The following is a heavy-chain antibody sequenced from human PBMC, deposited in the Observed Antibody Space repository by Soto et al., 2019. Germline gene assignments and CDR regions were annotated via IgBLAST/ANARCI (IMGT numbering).Heavy chain of an antibody. CDR1: GFTFNSYW. V-gene: IGHV3-74*01. J-gene: IGHJ4*02. CDR3: GRDSNRVATIDY. CDR2: INTDESSA. D-gene: IGHD5-12*01. Sequence: GGSLRLSCAASGFTFNSYWMHWVRQVPGKGLVWVSHINTDESSAGYADSVKGRFTISRDNAKNTLYLAMNSLRAEDTAVYYCGRDSNRVATIDYWGQGALVTVSS.